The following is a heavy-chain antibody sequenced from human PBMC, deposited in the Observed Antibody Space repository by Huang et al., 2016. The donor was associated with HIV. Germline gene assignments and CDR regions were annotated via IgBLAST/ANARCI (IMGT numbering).Heavy chain of an antibody. CDR2: IRGSGHST. V-gene: IGHV3-23*01. CDR1: GFTFIGFA. Sequence: EVQLLESGGGLVQPGGSLRLSCAASGFTFIGFAMSWVRQAPGEGLEWVSAIRGSGHSTYYADSVKGRFTISRDNSKNTLYLQMNKLRVEDTAVYFCAKDPSSPYGDSYFEQWGQGTLVTVSP. D-gene: IGHD4-17*01. CDR3: AKDPSSPYGDSYFEQ. J-gene: IGHJ4*02.